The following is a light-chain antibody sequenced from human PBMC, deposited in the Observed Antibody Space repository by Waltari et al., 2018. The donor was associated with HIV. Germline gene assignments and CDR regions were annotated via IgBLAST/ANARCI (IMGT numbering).Light chain of an antibody. J-gene: IGKJ1*01. CDR3: QQYNNWPWT. CDR1: QRVGSK. V-gene: IGKV3-15*01. Sequence: EIVMTQSPATLSVSPGERATLSCRASQRVGSKLAWYQQKPGQAPRLLIYGASTKATGIPARFSGSGSGTEFTLTISSLQSEDFAVYYCQQYNNWPWTFGQGTKVEIK. CDR2: GAS.